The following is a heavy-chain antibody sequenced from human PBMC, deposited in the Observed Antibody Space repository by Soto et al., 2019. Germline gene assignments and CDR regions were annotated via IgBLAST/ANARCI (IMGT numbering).Heavy chain of an antibody. CDR2: IYYSGST. CDR1: GGSISSYY. D-gene: IGHD1-26*01. V-gene: IGHV4-59*12. CDR3: ARAPGYSGNWFDP. J-gene: IGHJ5*02. Sequence: SETLSLTCTVSGGSISSYYWSWIRQPPGKGLEWIGCIYYSGSTNYNPSLKSRVTISVDRSKNQFSLKLSSVTAADTAVYYCARAPGYSGNWFDPWGQGTQVTVS.